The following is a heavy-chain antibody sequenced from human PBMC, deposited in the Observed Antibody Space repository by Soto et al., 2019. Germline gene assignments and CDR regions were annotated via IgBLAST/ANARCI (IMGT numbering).Heavy chain of an antibody. CDR3: ARDLAY. V-gene: IGHV3-23*01. J-gene: IGHJ4*02. CDR1: GFIFSNYA. CDR2: ISGNGGST. Sequence: GGSLRLSCAASGFIFSNYAMSWVRQAPGKGLEWVSTISGNGGSTYYADSVKGRFTISRDNSKNTLFLQMNSLRAEDTAVYYCARDLAYWGQGILVTVSS.